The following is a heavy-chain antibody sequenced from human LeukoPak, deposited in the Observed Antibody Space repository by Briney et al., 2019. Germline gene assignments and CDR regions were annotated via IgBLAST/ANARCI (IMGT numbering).Heavy chain of an antibody. CDR1: GFTFSSYW. D-gene: IGHD3-10*01. Sequence: GGSLRLSCAASGFTFSSYWMHWVRQAPGKGLVWVSRTNSDGSSISYADSVKGRFSISRDNAKNTLYLQMNSLRAEDTAVYYCAREGNTMVRELSNYYFYYMDVWGKGTTVTVSS. CDR2: TNSDGSSI. V-gene: IGHV3-74*01. J-gene: IGHJ6*03. CDR3: AREGNTMVRELSNYYFYYMDV.